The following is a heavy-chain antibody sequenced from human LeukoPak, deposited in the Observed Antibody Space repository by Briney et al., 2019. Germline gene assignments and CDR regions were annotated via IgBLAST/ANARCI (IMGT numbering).Heavy chain of an antibody. Sequence: GGSLRLSCAASGFTFSDYYMSWIRQAPGKGLEWVSYISSSGSTIYYADSVKGRFTIPRDNAKNSLYLQMNSLRAEDTAVYYCARAMDSCTNGVCYRGFDYWGQGTLVTVSS. J-gene: IGHJ4*02. CDR3: ARAMDSCTNGVCYRGFDY. CDR2: ISSSGSTI. D-gene: IGHD2-8*01. V-gene: IGHV3-11*01. CDR1: GFTFSDYY.